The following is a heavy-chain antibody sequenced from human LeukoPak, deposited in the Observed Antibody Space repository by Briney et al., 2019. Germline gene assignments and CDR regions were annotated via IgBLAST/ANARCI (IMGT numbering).Heavy chain of an antibody. D-gene: IGHD1-26*01. Sequence: ASETLSLTCAVYGGSSSGYYWSWIRQPPGKGLDWIGEINHSGSTYYNPSLKSRVTISVDTSKNQFSLKLSSVTAADTAVYYCASHRSGRYLGIIDFWGQGTLVTVSS. CDR2: INHSGST. V-gene: IGHV4-34*01. CDR1: GGSSSGYY. CDR3: ASHRSGRYLGIIDF. J-gene: IGHJ4*02.